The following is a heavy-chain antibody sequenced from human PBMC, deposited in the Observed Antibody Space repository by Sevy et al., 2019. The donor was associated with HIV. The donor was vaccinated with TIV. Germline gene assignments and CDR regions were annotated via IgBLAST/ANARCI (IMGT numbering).Heavy chain of an antibody. Sequence: GGSLRLSCAASGFTFSNAWMSWVRQAPGKGLEWVGRIKSKTDGGTTDYAAPVKGRFTISSDDSKNTLYLQRNSLKTEDTAVYYCTTIRITMIVVVNFDYWGQGTLVTVSS. CDR2: IKSKTDGGTT. J-gene: IGHJ4*02. V-gene: IGHV3-15*01. CDR3: TTIRITMIVVVNFDY. CDR1: GFTFSNAW. D-gene: IGHD3-22*01.